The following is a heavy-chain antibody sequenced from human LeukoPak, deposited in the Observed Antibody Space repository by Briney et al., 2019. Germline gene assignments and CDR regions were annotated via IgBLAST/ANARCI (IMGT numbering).Heavy chain of an antibody. V-gene: IGHV4-34*01. Sequence: PWETLSLTCAVYGGSFSGYYWSWIRQPPGKGLEWIGEINHSGSTNYNPSLKSRVTISVDTSKNQFSLKLSSVTAADTAVYYCAHTELGYCSSTSCKEVDYWGQGTLVTVSS. CDR3: AHTELGYCSSTSCKEVDY. CDR2: INHSGST. D-gene: IGHD2-2*01. CDR1: GGSFSGYY. J-gene: IGHJ4*02.